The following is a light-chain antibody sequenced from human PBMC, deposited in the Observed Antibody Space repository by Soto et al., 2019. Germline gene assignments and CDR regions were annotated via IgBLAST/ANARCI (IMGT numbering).Light chain of an antibody. Sequence: GDRVTITCRASESISTWLAWYQQKPGKAPKLLIYGASSLEGGVPPRFSGDGSGTEFTLTISSLQPDDFATYYCQQFNSYPITFGQGTRLEIK. J-gene: IGKJ5*01. V-gene: IGKV1-5*03. CDR1: ESISTW. CDR3: QQFNSYPIT. CDR2: GAS.